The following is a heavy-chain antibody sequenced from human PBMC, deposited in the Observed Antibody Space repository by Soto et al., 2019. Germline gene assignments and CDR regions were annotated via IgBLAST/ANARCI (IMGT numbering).Heavy chain of an antibody. D-gene: IGHD6-13*01. V-gene: IGHV1-69*04. CDR1: GGTFSSYT. J-gene: IGHJ4*02. CDR2: IIPILGIA. CDR3: ARDRPHIAAAGTSAY. Sequence: SVKVSCKASGGTFSSYTISWVRQAPGQGLEWMGRIIPILGIANYAQKFQGRVTITADKSTSTAYMELSSLRSEDTAVYYCARDRPHIAAAGTSAYWGQGTLVTVSS.